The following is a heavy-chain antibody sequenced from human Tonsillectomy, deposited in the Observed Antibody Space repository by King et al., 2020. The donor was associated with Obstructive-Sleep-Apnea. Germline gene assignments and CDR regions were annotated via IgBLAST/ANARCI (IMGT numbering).Heavy chain of an antibody. CDR2: ISYDDREK. CDR1: GFTFSSYG. J-gene: IGHJ6*02. D-gene: IGHD3-22*01. CDR3: ANSRGFETHYYYGIDV. Sequence: VQLVESGGGVVQPGRSLRLSCAASGFTFSSYGMHWVRQAPGKGLQWVALISYDDREKYYVDSVKGRFTISRDNSKNTLYLQMNSLRTDDTALYYCANSRGFETHYYYGIDVWGQGTTVTVSS. V-gene: IGHV3-30*18.